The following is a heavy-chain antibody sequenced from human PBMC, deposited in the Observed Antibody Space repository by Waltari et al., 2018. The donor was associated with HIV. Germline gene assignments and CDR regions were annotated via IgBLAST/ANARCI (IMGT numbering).Heavy chain of an antibody. J-gene: IGHJ4*02. Sequence: EVQLVESGGGLVQPGGSLRLSCAASEFTFSSYWMHWVRQVPGKGLVWVSRINSVGSSTTYADSVKGRFTISRDNSKSTMYLQMNSLRDEDTAVYYCARTFTVATISPLLHWGQGTLVTVSS. CDR3: ARTFTVATISPLLH. D-gene: IGHD5-12*01. V-gene: IGHV3-74*01. CDR1: EFTFSSYW. CDR2: INSVGSST.